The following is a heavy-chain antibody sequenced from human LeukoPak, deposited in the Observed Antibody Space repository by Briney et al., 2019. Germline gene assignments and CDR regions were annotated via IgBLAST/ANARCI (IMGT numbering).Heavy chain of an antibody. Sequence: ASVKVSCKSSAYTFSDYYVHWVRPAPGQGLEWMGWFHPSSGGAGYAQKFQGRVIITRDTSISTAYMQLTRLTADDTAAYYCAIERIHGTPFDYWGQGTMVTVSS. V-gene: IGHV1-2*02. CDR1: AYTFSDYY. CDR2: FHPSSGGA. CDR3: AIERIHGTPFDY. J-gene: IGHJ4*02. D-gene: IGHD2/OR15-2a*01.